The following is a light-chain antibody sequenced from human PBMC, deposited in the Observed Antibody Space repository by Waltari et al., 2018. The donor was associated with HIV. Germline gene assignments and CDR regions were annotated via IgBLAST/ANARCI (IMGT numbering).Light chain of an antibody. J-gene: IGLJ3*02. CDR1: SSDVGSYNL. CDR2: ECS. Sequence: QSALTQPASVSGSPGQSITISCTGTSSDVGSYNLVSWYQQHPGKAPKLMIYECSKRPSGVSNRCSGSKSGNTASLTISGRQAEDEADYYCCSYAGSSTLDWVFGGGTKLTVL. CDR3: CSYAGSSTLDWV. V-gene: IGLV2-23*01.